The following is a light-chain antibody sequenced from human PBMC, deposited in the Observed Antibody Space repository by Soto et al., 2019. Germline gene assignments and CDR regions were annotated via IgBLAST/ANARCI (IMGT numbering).Light chain of an antibody. CDR1: QSISKY. V-gene: IGKV1-39*01. J-gene: IGKJ1*01. CDR3: QQSSDSPPWT. Sequence: DIQMTQSPSALSASVGDRVTISCRASQSISKYLNWYQQKPGTAPRLLIYGASSVKTGVPPRFSGSGSGRDFTLTISGLRPEDSATYFCQQSSDSPPWTCGQGTKVEIK. CDR2: GAS.